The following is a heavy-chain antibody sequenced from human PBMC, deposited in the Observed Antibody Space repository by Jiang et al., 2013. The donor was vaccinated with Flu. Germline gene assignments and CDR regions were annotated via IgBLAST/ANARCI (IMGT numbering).Heavy chain of an antibody. CDR3: ATQNTSPPH. CDR2: IKQDGSEK. D-gene: IGHD2-2*01. J-gene: IGHJ4*02. V-gene: IGHV3-7*03. Sequence: VQLLESGGGLVQPGGSLRLSCVASGFTFSSYWMSWVRQAPGKGLEWVANIKQDGSEKYYADSVKGRFTISRDNAKNSLYLQMNSLRAEDTAIYYCATQNTSPPHWGQGTLVTVSS. CDR1: GFTFSSYW.